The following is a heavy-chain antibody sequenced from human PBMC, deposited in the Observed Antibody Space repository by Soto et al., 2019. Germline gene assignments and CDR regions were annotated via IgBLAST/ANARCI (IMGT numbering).Heavy chain of an antibody. D-gene: IGHD4-17*01. V-gene: IGHV4-31*03. Sequence: QVQLQESGPGLVKPSQTLSLTCTVSGGSISSGGYYWSWIRQHPGKGLEWIGYIYYSGSTYYNPSLKSRVTISVDPSKNPFSLQLSSVTAADTAVYYCARALTTVTLFDPWGQGTLVTVSS. CDR1: GGSISSGGYY. CDR2: IYYSGST. J-gene: IGHJ5*02. CDR3: ARALTTVTLFDP.